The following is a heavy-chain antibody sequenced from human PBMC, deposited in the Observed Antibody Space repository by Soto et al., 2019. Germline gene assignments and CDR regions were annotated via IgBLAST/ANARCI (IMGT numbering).Heavy chain of an antibody. CDR1: GSSIIGYY. V-gene: IGHV4-59*12. Sequence: PSETLSLTCPLSGSSIIGYYWTWIRQSPARGLEWVGYIHYSGRANYNPSLNSRLTMSVDRSKSQFSMKLASVTAADTAVYYCARGVGGSGLHRFDPWGQGSLVTASS. J-gene: IGHJ5*02. CDR2: IHYSGRA. CDR3: ARGVGGSGLHRFDP. D-gene: IGHD6-19*01.